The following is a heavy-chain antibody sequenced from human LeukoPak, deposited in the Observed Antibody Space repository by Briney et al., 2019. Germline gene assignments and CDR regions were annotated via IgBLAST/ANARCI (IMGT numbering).Heavy chain of an antibody. J-gene: IGHJ4*02. CDR1: GFTFDDYA. Sequence: PGGSLRLSCAASGFTFDDYAMHWVRQAPGKGLEWVSGISWNSGSIGYADSVKGRFTISRGNAKNSLYLQMNSLRAEDMALYYCAKGQGYSSGWYYFDYWGQGTLVTVSS. CDR2: ISWNSGSI. D-gene: IGHD6-19*01. V-gene: IGHV3-9*03. CDR3: AKGQGYSSGWYYFDY.